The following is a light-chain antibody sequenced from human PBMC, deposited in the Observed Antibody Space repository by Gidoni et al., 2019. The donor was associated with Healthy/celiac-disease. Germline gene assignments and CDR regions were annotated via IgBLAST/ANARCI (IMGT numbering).Light chain of an antibody. CDR2: EVS. CDR3: SSYTSSSTLYV. CDR1: SSDVGGYNY. J-gene: IGLJ1*01. Sequence: QSALTPPASVSGSPGPSITISCTGTSSDVGGYNYVSWYQQHPGKAPKLMIYEVSNRPSGVSNRFSGSKSGNTASLTISGLQAEDEADYYCSSYTSSSTLYVFGTGTKVTVL. V-gene: IGLV2-14*01.